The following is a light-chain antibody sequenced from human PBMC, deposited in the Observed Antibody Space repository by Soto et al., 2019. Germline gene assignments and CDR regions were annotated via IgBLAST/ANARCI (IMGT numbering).Light chain of an antibody. J-gene: IGLJ1*01. CDR2: EGS. CDR3: CSYAGSYV. V-gene: IGLV2-23*01. CDR1: SSDVGSYNL. Sequence: QSALTQPASVSGSPGQSITISCTRTSSDVGSYNLVSWYQQHPGKAPKLMIYEGSKRPSGVSNRFSGSKSGNTASLTISGLQAEDEADYYCCSYAGSYVFGTGTKLTVL.